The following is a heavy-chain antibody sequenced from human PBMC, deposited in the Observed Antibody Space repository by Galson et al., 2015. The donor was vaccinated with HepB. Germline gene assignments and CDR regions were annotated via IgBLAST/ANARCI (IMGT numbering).Heavy chain of an antibody. CDR1: GGTFSNYA. CDR3: ATRAFWGGDCHALDS. CDR2: FSPVFAAA. D-gene: IGHD2-21*02. J-gene: IGHJ5*01. V-gene: IGHV1-69*06. Sequence: SVKVSCKASGGTFSNYAFSWVRQAPGQGLEWMGSFSPVFAAANYADKFQGRLTFTADRSTSAGYMELSSLRSDDTAVYYCATRAFWGGDCHALDSGGQGTLLIVSS.